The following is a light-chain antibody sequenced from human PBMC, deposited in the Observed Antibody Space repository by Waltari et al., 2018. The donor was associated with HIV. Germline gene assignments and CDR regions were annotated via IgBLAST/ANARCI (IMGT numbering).Light chain of an antibody. CDR3: ATWDDSLNGLNWV. CDR2: TDN. J-gene: IGLJ3*02. Sequence: QSVLPQPPSASGTPGQRVTISCSGSSSNIGSNILNWSQQLPGRAPKLLIDTDNQRASGVPDRFSGSKSGTSASLAISGLQSEDEADYYCATWDDSLNGLNWVFGGGTKLTVL. CDR1: SSNIGSNI. V-gene: IGLV1-44*01.